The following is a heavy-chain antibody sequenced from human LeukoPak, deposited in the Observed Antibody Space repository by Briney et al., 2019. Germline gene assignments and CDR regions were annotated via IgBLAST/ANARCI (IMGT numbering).Heavy chain of an antibody. CDR1: GDTFSSHY. CDR2: ISHIGRT. J-gene: IGHJ3*02. CDR3: ARDLVTVTKGFDI. D-gene: IGHD4-17*01. V-gene: IGHV4-59*11. Sequence: SETLSLTCAVSGDTFSSHYWTWIRQSPGTGLEWIGYISHIGRTNYNPSLKSRVTISIDTSKNQFSLKLRSVTAADTAVYYCARDLVTVTKGFDIWGQGTMVSVSS.